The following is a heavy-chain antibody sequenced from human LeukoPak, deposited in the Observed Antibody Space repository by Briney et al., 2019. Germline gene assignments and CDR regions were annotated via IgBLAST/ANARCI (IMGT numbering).Heavy chain of an antibody. J-gene: IGHJ4*02. V-gene: IGHV1-69*05. CDR2: IIPIFGTA. CDR1: GYSFDSYG. D-gene: IGHD2-2*01. CDR3: AREGPHGVVVPYFDY. Sequence: SVKVSCKASGYSFDSYGISWGGQAPGQGREWMGGIIPIFGTANYAQKFQGRVTITTDESTRTAYMELSSLRSEDTAVYYCAREGPHGVVVPYFDYWGQGTLVTVSS.